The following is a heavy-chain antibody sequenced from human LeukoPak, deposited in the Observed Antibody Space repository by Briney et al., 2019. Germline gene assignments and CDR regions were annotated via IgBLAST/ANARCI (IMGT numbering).Heavy chain of an antibody. J-gene: IGHJ4*02. Sequence: PSETLSLTCTVSGGSISSGDYYWSWIRQPPGKGLEWIGYIYYSGSTYYNSSLKSRVTISVDTSKNQFSLKLSSVTAADTAVYYCARVEDTAMVPDYWGQGTLVTVSS. V-gene: IGHV4-30-4*01. CDR3: ARVEDTAMVPDY. CDR2: IYYSGST. D-gene: IGHD5-18*01. CDR1: GGSISSGDYY.